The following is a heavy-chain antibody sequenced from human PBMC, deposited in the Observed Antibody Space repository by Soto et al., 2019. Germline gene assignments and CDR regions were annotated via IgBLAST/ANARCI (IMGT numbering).Heavy chain of an antibody. CDR2: INPIFGTA. CDR3: ARAARYCSSTSCYSGDGMDV. CDR1: GGTFSSYA. Sequence: QVQLVQSGAEVKKPGSSVKVSCKASGGTFSSYAISWVRQAPGQGLEWMGGINPIFGTANYAQKFQGRVTITADESTSTAYMELSSLRSEDTAVYYCARAARYCSSTSCYSGDGMDVWGQGTTVTVSS. D-gene: IGHD2-2*01. J-gene: IGHJ6*02. V-gene: IGHV1-69*01.